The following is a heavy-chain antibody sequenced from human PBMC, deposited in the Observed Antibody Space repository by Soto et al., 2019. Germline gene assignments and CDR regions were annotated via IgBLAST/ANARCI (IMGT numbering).Heavy chain of an antibody. Sequence: QLQLQESSPGLVKPSETLSLTCTVSGGSISSSSYYWGWIRQPPGKGLEWIGSIYYSGSTYYNPSLKSRVTISVDMSKNQFSLKLSSVTAADTAVYYCARGVLCSSTSCYEVGNWFDPWGQGTLVTVSS. CDR1: GGSISSSSYY. D-gene: IGHD2-2*01. CDR3: ARGVLCSSTSCYEVGNWFDP. V-gene: IGHV4-39*01. CDR2: IYYSGST. J-gene: IGHJ5*02.